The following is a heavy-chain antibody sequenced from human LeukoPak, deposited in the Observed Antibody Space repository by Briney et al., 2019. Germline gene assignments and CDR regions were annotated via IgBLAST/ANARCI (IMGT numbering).Heavy chain of an antibody. J-gene: IGHJ4*02. Sequence: QSGGSLRLSCAASGFTFSSYEMNWVRPAPGKGREWVANIKQDGSEKYYVDSVRVRFTISRDNAKNSLYLQMTSLRAEDTAVYYGARGGSGSYSCWGQGTLVTVSS. CDR2: IKQDGSEK. D-gene: IGHD1-26*01. CDR1: GFTFSSYE. CDR3: ARGGSGSYSC. V-gene: IGHV3-7*01.